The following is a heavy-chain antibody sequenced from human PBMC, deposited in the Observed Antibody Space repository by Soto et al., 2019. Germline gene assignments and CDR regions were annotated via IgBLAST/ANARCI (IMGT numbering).Heavy chain of an antibody. D-gene: IGHD2-21*01. CDR1: GFDFSGSE. Sequence: GGSLRLSCTASGFDFSGSEMNWFRQAPGKGLEWVAYITGSGGVMFHADSVKGRFSISRDNAKNSLFPEMSDLTADDTGVYYCAKVAPFILGSPFWGQGTLVTVS. V-gene: IGHV3-48*03. CDR3: AKVAPFILGSPF. CDR2: ITGSGGVM. J-gene: IGHJ4*02.